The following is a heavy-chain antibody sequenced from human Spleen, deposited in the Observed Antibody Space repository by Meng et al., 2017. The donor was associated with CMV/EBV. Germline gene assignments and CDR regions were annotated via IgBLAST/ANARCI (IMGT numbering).Heavy chain of an antibody. CDR2: IIHSGST. Sequence: SETLSLTCAVHGGSFSDYYWTWIRQPPGKGLEWIGEIIHSGSTKYNPSLKSRVTISVDTSKNQLSLRLSSVTAADTAVYYCATNLFTYGMDVWGQGTTVTVSS. CDR1: GGSFSDYY. V-gene: IGHV4-34*12. J-gene: IGHJ6*02. D-gene: IGHD2-21*01. CDR3: ATNLFTYGMDV.